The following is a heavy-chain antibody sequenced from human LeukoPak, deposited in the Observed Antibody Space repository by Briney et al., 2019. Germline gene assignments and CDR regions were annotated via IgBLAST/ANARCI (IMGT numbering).Heavy chain of an antibody. Sequence: ASVKVSCKASGYTFTSYYMLWVRRAPGQGLEWMGIINPSDGSTFYAQKFQGRVTMTRDTSTSTVYVEVSSLRSEDTAVYYCARGGPRGDTAMVLTYWGQGSLVTVSS. J-gene: IGHJ4*02. CDR3: ARGGPRGDTAMVLTY. CDR1: GYTFTSYY. V-gene: IGHV1-46*01. CDR2: INPSDGST. D-gene: IGHD5-18*01.